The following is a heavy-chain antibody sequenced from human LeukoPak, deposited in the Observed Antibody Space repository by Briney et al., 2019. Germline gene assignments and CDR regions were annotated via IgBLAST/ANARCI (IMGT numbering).Heavy chain of an antibody. CDR3: AKDRGSGWPDCFDY. Sequence: GVSLRLSCAASGFTFSSYSMNWVRQSPGKGLQWVSSISCSGGSTYYADSVKRRFTIYRDNSKNTLYLQMNSLRAEDTAVYYCAKDRGSGWPDCFDYWGQGALVSVSS. V-gene: IGHV3-23*01. J-gene: IGHJ4*02. D-gene: IGHD6-19*01. CDR2: ISCSGGST. CDR1: GFTFSSYS.